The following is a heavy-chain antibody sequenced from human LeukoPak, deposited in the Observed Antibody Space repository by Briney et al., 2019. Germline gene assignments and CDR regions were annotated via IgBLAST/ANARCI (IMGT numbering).Heavy chain of an antibody. CDR1: GFSFSDHY. J-gene: IGHJ4*02. V-gene: IGHV3-72*01. Sequence: PGGSLRLSCVASGFSFSDHYMDWVRQAPGKGLEWVGRTRNKARSYSTEYAASVKGRFSISRDDSKNLLFLQMNSLKIEDTAVYYCARTCSSSWSATYFDYWGQGILVTVSS. CDR3: ARTCSSSWSATYFDY. D-gene: IGHD6-13*01. CDR2: TRNKARSYST.